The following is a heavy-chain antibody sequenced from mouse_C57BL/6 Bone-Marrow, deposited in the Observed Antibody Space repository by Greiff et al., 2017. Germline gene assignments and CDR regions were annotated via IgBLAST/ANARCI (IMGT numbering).Heavy chain of an antibody. CDR1: GYTFTSYG. CDR3: ASSLLRRDY. D-gene: IGHD1-1*01. Sequence: VKLMESGAELARPGASVKLSCKASGYTFTSYGISWVKQRTGQGLEWIGEIYPRSGNTYYNEKFKGKATLTADKSSSTAYMELRSLTSEDSAVYFCASSLLRRDYWGQGTTLTVSS. CDR2: IYPRSGNT. V-gene: IGHV1-81*01. J-gene: IGHJ2*01.